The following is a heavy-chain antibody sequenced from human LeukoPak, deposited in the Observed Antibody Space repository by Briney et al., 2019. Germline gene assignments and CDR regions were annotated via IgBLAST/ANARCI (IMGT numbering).Heavy chain of an antibody. CDR2: VRYDGNNK. CDR3: AKDTAAAKYYFDY. CDR1: GFSFSSFG. D-gene: IGHD6-13*01. Sequence: GGSLRLSCAASGFSFSSFGIHWVRQAPGKGLEWVAFVRYDGNNKYYADSVKGRFTISRDNSKSTLYLQMDSLRAEDTAVYYCAKDTAAAKYYFDYGGQGTLVTVSS. V-gene: IGHV3-30*02. J-gene: IGHJ4*02.